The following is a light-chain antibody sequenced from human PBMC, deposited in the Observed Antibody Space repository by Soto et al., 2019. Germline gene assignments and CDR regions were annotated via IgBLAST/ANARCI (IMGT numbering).Light chain of an antibody. CDR2: GNN. CDR1: SSNIGAGFD. V-gene: IGLV1-40*01. J-gene: IGLJ1*01. CDR3: QSYATSLCGGSV. Sequence: QPVLTQSPSVSGAPGQRVSISCTGTSSNIGAGFDVHWYQQLPATAPILLIYGNNNRPSGVPDRFSGSKSGTSASLPITGLRAEVEADFYCQSYATSLCGGSVFGTGTKVTVL.